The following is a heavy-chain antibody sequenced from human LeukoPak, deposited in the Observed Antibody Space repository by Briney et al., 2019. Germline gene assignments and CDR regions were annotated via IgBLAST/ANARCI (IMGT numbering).Heavy chain of an antibody. CDR1: GGTFSSYA. CDR2: IIPIFGTA. Sequence: SVKVSCKASGGTFSSYAISWVRQAPGQGLEWMGGIIPIFGTANYAQKFQGRVTITADESTSTAYMELSSLRSEDTAVYYCARDSPKEYTVIYYYGVDVWGQGTTVTVSS. CDR3: ARDSPKEYTVIYYYGVDV. V-gene: IGHV1-69*13. D-gene: IGHD4-17*01. J-gene: IGHJ6*02.